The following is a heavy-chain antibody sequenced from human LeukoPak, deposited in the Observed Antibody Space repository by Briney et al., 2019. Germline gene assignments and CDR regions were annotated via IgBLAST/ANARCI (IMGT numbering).Heavy chain of an antibody. D-gene: IGHD5-18*01. V-gene: IGHV4-59*01. J-gene: IGHJ4*02. CDR2: IYYSGST. Sequence: PSETLSLTCTVSGGSISIYYWSWIRQPPGKGLEWIGYIYYSGSTNYNPSLKSRVTISVDTSKNQFPLKLSSVTAADTAVYYCARVVYSYGSRFDYWGQGTLVTVSS. CDR3: ARVVYSYGSRFDY. CDR1: GGSISIYY.